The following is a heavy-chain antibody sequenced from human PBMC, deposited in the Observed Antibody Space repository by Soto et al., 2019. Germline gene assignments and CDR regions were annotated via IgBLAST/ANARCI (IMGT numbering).Heavy chain of an antibody. CDR1: GFTFSSYG. CDR2: IWYDGSNK. V-gene: IGHV3-30*02. D-gene: IGHD3-10*01. Sequence: GGSLRLSCAASGFTFSSYGMHWVRQAPGKGLEWVAVIWYDGSNKYYADSVKGRFTISRDNSKNTLYLQMNSLRAEDTAVYYCAKEGAYGRSVYFDSWGQGTLVTVSS. J-gene: IGHJ4*02. CDR3: AKEGAYGRSVYFDS.